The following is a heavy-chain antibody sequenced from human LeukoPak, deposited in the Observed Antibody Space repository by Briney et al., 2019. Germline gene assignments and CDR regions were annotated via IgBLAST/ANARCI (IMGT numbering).Heavy chain of an antibody. J-gene: IGHJ4*02. D-gene: IGHD5-18*01. CDR1: GASISGTDYY. CDR2: IHFSGTI. V-gene: IGHV4-31*03. CDR3: AAGGDTAKGGKY. Sequence: SETLSLTCTVSGASISGTDYYWTWTRHPPGEGLEWLGFIHFSGTIYYNPSLRSRLIISADTAKNQMSLKLSSMTAADTAVYYCAAGGDTAKGGKYWGQGTQVTVSS.